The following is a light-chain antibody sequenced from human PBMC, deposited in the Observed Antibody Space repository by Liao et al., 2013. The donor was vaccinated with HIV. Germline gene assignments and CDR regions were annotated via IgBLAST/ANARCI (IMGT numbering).Light chain of an antibody. CDR2: NDG. V-gene: IGLV3-1*01. Sequence: SYELTQPPSVSVSPGQTASITCSGDKLGDKYACWYQQKPGQAPVLVIYNDGDRPSGIPERFSGSNSGNTATLTISRVEAGDEADYYCQVWDSSSHLVFGGGTKLTV. J-gene: IGLJ2*01. CDR3: QVWDSSSHLV. CDR1: KLGDKY.